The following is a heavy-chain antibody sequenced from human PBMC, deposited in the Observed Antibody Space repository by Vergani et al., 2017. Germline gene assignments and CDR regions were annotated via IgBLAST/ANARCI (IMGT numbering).Heavy chain of an antibody. D-gene: IGHD2-2*01. J-gene: IGHJ4*02. CDR1: GYTFTSYY. CDR3: ARAREGGCSSTSC. CDR2: INPSGGST. V-gene: IGHV1-46*01. Sequence: QVQLVQSGAEVKKPGASVKVSCKASGYTFTSYYMHWVRQAPGQGLEWMGIINPSGGSTSYAQKFQGRVTMTRDTSTSTVYMELSRLRSEDTAVYYCARAREGGCSSTSCWGQGTLVTVSS.